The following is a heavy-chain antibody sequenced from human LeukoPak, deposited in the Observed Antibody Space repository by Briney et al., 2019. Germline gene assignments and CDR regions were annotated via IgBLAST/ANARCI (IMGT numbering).Heavy chain of an antibody. Sequence: SQTLALTCTVSGGSLSSGNYYWSWIRQPAGQGLEWIGHIYTNGSTNYNPSLKSRVTMSVDTSKNQLSLKLTSVTAADTAVYYCARHPSIVVVPAAIDPWGQGTLVTVSS. D-gene: IGHD2-2*02. CDR1: GGSLSSGNYY. J-gene: IGHJ5*02. CDR3: ARHPSIVVVPAAIDP. V-gene: IGHV4-61*09. CDR2: IYTNGST.